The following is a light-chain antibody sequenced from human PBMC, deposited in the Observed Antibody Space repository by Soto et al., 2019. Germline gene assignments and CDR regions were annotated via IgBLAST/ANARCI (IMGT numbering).Light chain of an antibody. Sequence: EIVMTQSPATLSVSPGERATLSCRASQSVSSNLAWYQQKPGQAPRLLIYGATTRATGIPGRFSGSGSGTEFTLTISSLQSEDTAVYYCQQYNNWKTFCQGTKVEIK. V-gene: IGKV3-15*01. CDR1: QSVSSN. J-gene: IGKJ1*01. CDR3: QQYNNWKT. CDR2: GAT.